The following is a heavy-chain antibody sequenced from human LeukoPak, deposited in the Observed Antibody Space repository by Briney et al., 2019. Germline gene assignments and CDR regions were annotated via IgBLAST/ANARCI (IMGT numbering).Heavy chain of an antibody. D-gene: IGHD6-19*01. CDR2: ISSSSGYT. V-gene: IGHV3-11*06. J-gene: IGHJ4*02. Sequence: GGSLRLSCAASGFTFSDSYMSWIRQAPGKGLEWVSYISSSSGYTGYAISVKGRFTISRDNAKNSLFLQMDSLIAEDTAVYYCAKDRSVDGTVWGQETLLTFSS. CDR1: GFTFSDSY. CDR3: AKDRSVDGTV.